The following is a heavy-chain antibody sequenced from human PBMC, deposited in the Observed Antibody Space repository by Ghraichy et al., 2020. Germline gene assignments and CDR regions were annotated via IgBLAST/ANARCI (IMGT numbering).Heavy chain of an antibody. CDR2: VSGSGDST. D-gene: IGHD5/OR15-5a*01. CDR3: AKVLGAVRSTIPEFDY. Sequence: GGSLRLSCAASGFTFSNYAMSWVRQAPGKGLEWVSAVSGSGDSTYYADSVKVRFTISRDNSKNTLYLQINSLRAEDTALYYCAKVLGAVRSTIPEFDYWGQGTLVTVSS. J-gene: IGHJ4*02. CDR1: GFTFSNYA. V-gene: IGHV3-23*01.